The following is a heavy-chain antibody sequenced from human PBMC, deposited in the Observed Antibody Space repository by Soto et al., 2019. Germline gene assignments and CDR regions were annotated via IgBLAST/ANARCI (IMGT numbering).Heavy chain of an antibody. V-gene: IGHV3-23*01. J-gene: IGHJ4*02. D-gene: IGHD3-9*01. CDR1: GLTFISYA. Sequence: PGGSLRLSCAASGLTFISYAISWVRQAAWEVLELFSAISGIFGSTYYAESVKGLFSISRDGSKNTLYLPMNSLRAGDKAVYYFVTVGRNYDILTGYYIWGQGT. CDR2: ISGIFGST. CDR3: VTVGRNYDILTGYYI.